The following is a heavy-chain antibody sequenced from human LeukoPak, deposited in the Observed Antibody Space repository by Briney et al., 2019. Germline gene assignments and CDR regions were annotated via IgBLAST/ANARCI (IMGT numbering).Heavy chain of an antibody. CDR1: GFTFSSYG. CDR2: IWYDGSNK. V-gene: IGHV3-33*01. D-gene: IGHD4-17*01. Sequence: GGSLRLSCAASGFTFSSYGMHWVRQAPGKGLEWVAVIWYDGSNKYYADSVKGRFTISRDNSKNTLYLQMNSLRAEDTAVYYCARVDYGDYAGEDYWGQGTLVTVSS. J-gene: IGHJ4*02. CDR3: ARVDYGDYAGEDY.